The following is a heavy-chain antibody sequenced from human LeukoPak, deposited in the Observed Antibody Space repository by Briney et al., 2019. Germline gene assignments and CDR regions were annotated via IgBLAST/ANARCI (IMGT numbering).Heavy chain of an antibody. CDR1: GGSFSGYY. Sequence: SETLSLTCAVYGGSFSGYYWSWIRQPPGKGLEWIGEINHSGSTNYNPSLKSRVTISVDTSKNQFSLKLSSVTAADTAVYYCARDLSYSSGPRGGDAFDIWGQGTMVTVSS. D-gene: IGHD6-19*01. J-gene: IGHJ3*02. V-gene: IGHV4-34*01. CDR2: INHSGST. CDR3: ARDLSYSSGPRGGDAFDI.